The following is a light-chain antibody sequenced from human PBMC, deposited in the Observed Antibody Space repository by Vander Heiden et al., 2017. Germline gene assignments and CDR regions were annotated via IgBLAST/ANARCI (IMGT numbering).Light chain of an antibody. V-gene: IGKV1-12*01. CDR3: QQADSFPYT. Sequence: DILMTQPPPSVSASVGDRVAITCRATQEITYWLGCYQQKPAKDPQLLIYAASSLKSGVPSRFSGSGSATDFTLPISSLQPEDFASYYCQQADSFPYTFGQGTKLEIK. CDR2: AAS. J-gene: IGKJ2*01. CDR1: QEITYW.